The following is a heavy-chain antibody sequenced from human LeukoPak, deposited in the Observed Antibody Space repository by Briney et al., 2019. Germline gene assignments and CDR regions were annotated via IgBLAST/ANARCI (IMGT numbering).Heavy chain of an antibody. CDR2: ISGSGLST. CDR3: AKHDSGYFRSHDY. V-gene: IGHV3-23*01. Sequence: EGSLRLSCAASGFTFSSHPMSWVRQAPGKGLEWVSAISGSGLSTLYADSVKGRFTISRDNSENTVYLQMSSLRAEDTAVYFCAKHDSGYFRSHDYWGQGTLVTVSS. D-gene: IGHD3-22*01. CDR1: GFTFSSHP. J-gene: IGHJ4*02.